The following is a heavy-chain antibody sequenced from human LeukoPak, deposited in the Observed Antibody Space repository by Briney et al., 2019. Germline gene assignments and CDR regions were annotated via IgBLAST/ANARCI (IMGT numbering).Heavy chain of an antibody. J-gene: IGHJ4*02. D-gene: IGHD5-24*01. V-gene: IGHV4-39*07. CDR1: GGSISSRSYY. Sequence: SETLSLTCTVSGGSISSRSYYWGWIRQPPGKGLEWIGIIYYSGSTYSNPSLRSRVTISVDTSKNQFSLTLSSVTAADTALYYCARDRGDGYNTFDYWGQGTLVTVSS. CDR2: IYYSGST. CDR3: ARDRGDGYNTFDY.